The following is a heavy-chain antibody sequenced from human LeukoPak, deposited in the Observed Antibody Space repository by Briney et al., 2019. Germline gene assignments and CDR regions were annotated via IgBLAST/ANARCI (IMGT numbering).Heavy chain of an antibody. J-gene: IGHJ4*02. CDR3: AREEVYDSSGYLDY. CDR2: IIPILGIA. D-gene: IGHD3-22*01. Sequence: SVKVSCKASGYTFTGYYMHWVRQAPGQGLEWMGRIIPILGIANYAQKFQGRVTITADKSTSTAYMELSSLRSEDTAVYYCAREEVYDSSGYLDYWGQGTLVTVSS. V-gene: IGHV1-69*04. CDR1: GYTFTGYY.